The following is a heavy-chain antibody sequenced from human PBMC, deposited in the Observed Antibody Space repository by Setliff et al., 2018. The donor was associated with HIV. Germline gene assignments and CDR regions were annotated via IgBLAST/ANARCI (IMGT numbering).Heavy chain of an antibody. J-gene: IGHJ4*02. V-gene: IGHV3-66*01. CDR1: GFTVSDNY. Sequence: HPGGSLRLSCAASGFTVSDNYMNWVRRAPGKGLEWVSVIYIGGGTTYYVDSVKGRFTISRDNAKNSLYLQMNSLRVDDTAVYYCARDHGGKDYWGQGTLVTVSS. CDR2: IYIGGGTT. CDR3: ARDHGGKDY.